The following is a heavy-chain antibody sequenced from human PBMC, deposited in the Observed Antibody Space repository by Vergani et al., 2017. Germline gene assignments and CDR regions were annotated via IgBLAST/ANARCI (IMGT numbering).Heavy chain of an antibody. CDR1: GFTFDDYT. V-gene: IGHV3-43*01. D-gene: IGHD6-6*01. Sequence: EVQLVESGGVVVQPGGSLRLSCAASGFTFDDYTMHWVRQAPGKGLEWVSLISWDGGSTYYADSVKGRFTISRDNSKNSLYLQMNSLRTEDTALYYCARNERGIAALTSHGGDAFDIWGQGTMVTVSS. CDR2: ISWDGGST. J-gene: IGHJ3*02. CDR3: ARNERGIAALTSHGGDAFDI.